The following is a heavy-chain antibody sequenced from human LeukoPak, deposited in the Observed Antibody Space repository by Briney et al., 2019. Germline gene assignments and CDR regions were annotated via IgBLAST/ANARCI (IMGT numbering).Heavy chain of an antibody. D-gene: IGHD5-24*01. CDR2: INHSGST. Sequence: SETLSLTCAVYGGSFSGYYWSWIRQPPGKGLEWIGEINHSGSTNYNPSLKSRVTIPVDTSKNQFSLKLSSVTAADTAVYYCARGEMATPNDYWGQGTLVTVSS. CDR3: ARGEMATPNDY. CDR1: GGSFSGYY. V-gene: IGHV4-34*01. J-gene: IGHJ4*02.